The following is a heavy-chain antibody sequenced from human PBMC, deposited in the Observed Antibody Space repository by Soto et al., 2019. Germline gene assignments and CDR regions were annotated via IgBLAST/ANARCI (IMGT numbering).Heavy chain of an antibody. CDR2: ISYDGSNK. J-gene: IGHJ4*02. CDR1: GFTFSSYA. Sequence: GGSLRLSCAASGFTFSSYAMHWVRQAPGKGLEWVAVISYDGSNKYYADSVKGRFTISRDNSKNTLYLQMNSLRAEDTAVYYCARESWGVVVVPAALDYWGQGTLVTVSS. CDR3: ARESWGVVVVPAALDY. D-gene: IGHD2-2*01. V-gene: IGHV3-30-3*01.